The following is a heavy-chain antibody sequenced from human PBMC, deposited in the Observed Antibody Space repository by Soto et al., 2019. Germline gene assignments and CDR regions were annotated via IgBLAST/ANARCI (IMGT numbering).Heavy chain of an antibody. CDR1: GFSFSSYD. D-gene: IGHD3-10*01. J-gene: IGHJ6*02. V-gene: IGHV3-30*03. CDR2: MSFDGSYK. CDR3: ARGMIRGVVYYGVEV. Sequence: QEQLVESGGGAVQPGRSLRLSCTASGFSFSSYDMQWVRQAPGEGLEWVSAMSFDGSYKHYADSVKGRFTISRDNSENTLYLQMNGLRPEDTAVSFCARGMIRGVVYYGVEVWGQGTTVTVS.